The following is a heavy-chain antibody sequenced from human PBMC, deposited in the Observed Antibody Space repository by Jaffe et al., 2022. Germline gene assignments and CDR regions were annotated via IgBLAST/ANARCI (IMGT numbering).Heavy chain of an antibody. V-gene: IGHV4-59*01. CDR2: IYYSGST. Sequence: QVQLQESGPGLVKPSETLSLTCTVSGGSISSYYWSWIRQPPGKGLEWIGYIYYSGSTNYNPSLKSRVTISVDTSKNQFSLKLSSVTAADTAVYYCASSGARTMTPVEVWAFDIWGQGTMVTVSS. J-gene: IGHJ3*02. CDR1: GGSISSYY. D-gene: IGHD3-22*01. CDR3: ASSGARTMTPVEVWAFDI.